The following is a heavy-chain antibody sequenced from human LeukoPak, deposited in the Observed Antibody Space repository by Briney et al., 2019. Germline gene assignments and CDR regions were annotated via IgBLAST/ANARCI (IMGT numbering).Heavy chain of an antibody. CDR2: ISRSGSYI. D-gene: IGHD1-26*01. Sequence: GGSLRLSCVASGFTLSSYSMNWVRQAPGKGLEWVSSISRSGSYIYYADSVKGRFTISRHSAKSSLYLQMNILRPEDAAVYYCARDLPIVTTGYFDYWGQGILVTVSS. J-gene: IGHJ4*02. V-gene: IGHV3-21*01. CDR3: ARDLPIVTTGYFDY. CDR1: GFTLSSYS.